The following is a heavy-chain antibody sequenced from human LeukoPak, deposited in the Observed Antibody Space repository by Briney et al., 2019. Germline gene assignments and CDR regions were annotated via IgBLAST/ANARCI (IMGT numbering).Heavy chain of an antibody. CDR2: LYYSGTP. D-gene: IGHD5/OR15-5a*01. Sequence: PSETLSLTCPVSGVSITSGKFYWGWIRQPPGKGLEWIGSLYYSGTPYYNPSLESRVAMSLATSENHFSLSLTSVTAADTAIYYCVRGIPVSGPYYFDSWGQGTLVTVSP. V-gene: IGHV4-39*02. CDR1: GVSITSGKFY. CDR3: VRGIPVSGPYYFDS. J-gene: IGHJ4*02.